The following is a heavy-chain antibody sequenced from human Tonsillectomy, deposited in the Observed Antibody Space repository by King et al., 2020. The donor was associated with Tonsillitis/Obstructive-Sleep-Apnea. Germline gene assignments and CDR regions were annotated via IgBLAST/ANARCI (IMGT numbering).Heavy chain of an antibody. CDR2: IYYRGST. CDR3: ARQLEYSGFAAVHYFDY. CDR1: GDSISSSSSS. Sequence: MQLQESGPGLVKPSETLSLTCTVAGDSISSSSSSWGWIRQPPAKGLEWIGSIYYRGSTSYNPSLKSRVTISVDTSENQFSLKLSSVTAADTAVYYCARQLEYSGFAAVHYFDYWGQGTLVTVSS. V-gene: IGHV4-39*01. J-gene: IGHJ4*02. D-gene: IGHD5-12*01.